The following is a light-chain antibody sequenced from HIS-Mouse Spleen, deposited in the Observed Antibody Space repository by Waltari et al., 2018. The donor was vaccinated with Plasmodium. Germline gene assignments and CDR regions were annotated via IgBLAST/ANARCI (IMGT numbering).Light chain of an antibody. CDR2: EDS. V-gene: IGLV3-10*01. CDR1: ALPKQY. Sequence: SYELTQPPSVSVSPGQTARITCSGDALPKQYAYWYRQKSGQAPVLVIYEDSKRPSGIPERVSGSSSGTMATLTISGAQVEDEADYYCYSTDSSGNHRVFGGGTKLTVL. J-gene: IGLJ3*02. CDR3: YSTDSSGNHRV.